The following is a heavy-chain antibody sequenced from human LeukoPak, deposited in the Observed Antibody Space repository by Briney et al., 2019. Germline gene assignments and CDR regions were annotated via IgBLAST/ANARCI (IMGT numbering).Heavy chain of an antibody. D-gene: IGHD3-10*01. V-gene: IGHV3-23*01. CDR2: ISGSGGIT. CDR1: GFTFSSYG. CDR3: ANRGDYFDY. J-gene: IGHJ4*02. Sequence: PGGSLRLSCAASGFTFSSYGMNWVRQAPGKGLEWVSGISGSGGITYYADSVKGRFTISRDNSKNTLYLQMNSLGAEDTAVYYCANRGDYFDYWGQGTLVTVSS.